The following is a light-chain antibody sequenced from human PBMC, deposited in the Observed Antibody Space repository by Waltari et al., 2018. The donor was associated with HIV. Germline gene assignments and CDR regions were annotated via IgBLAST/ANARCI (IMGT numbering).Light chain of an antibody. CDR1: NIGSKS. CDR2: DDS. V-gene: IGLV3-21*02. J-gene: IGLJ2*01. CDR3: QVWDSSSDQEV. Sequence: SYVLTQPPSVSVAPGQTARITCGGNNIGSKSVHWYQQKPGQAPVLVVSDDSDRPSGIPGRFSGSNSGNTATLTISRVVAGDEADYYCQVWDSSSDQEVFGGGTKLTVL.